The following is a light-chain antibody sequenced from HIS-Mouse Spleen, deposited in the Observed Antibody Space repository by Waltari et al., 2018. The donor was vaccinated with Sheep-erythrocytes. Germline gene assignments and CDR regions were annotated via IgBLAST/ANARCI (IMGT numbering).Light chain of an antibody. CDR3: AAWDDSLNGYV. CDR1: SSNIGSNT. V-gene: IGLV1-44*01. CDR2: STT. Sequence: QSVLTQPPSASGTPGQRVTISCSGSSSNIGSNTVNWYQQLPGTAPKLLIYSTTPRPSGVPDRFSGSKSGASASLAISGLQSEDEADYYCAAWDDSLNGYVFGTGTKVTVL. J-gene: IGLJ1*01.